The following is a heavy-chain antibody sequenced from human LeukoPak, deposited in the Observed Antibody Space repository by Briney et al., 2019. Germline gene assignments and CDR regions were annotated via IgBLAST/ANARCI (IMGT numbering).Heavy chain of an antibody. CDR3: VRDRGLAAPGITPAGIDY. D-gene: IGHD6-13*01. CDR1: GYSISSGYY. J-gene: IGHJ4*02. Sequence: SETLSLACTVSGYSISSGYYWGWIRQPPGKALEWIGSIHYSGSTYYKLSLKSRVTISLDTSKNLFSLKLSSVTAADTAVYYCVRDRGLAAPGITPAGIDYWGQGTLVTVSS. V-gene: IGHV4-38-2*02. CDR2: IHYSGST.